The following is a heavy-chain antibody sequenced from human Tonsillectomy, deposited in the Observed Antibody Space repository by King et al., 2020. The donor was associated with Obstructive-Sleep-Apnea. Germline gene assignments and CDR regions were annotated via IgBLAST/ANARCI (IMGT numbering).Heavy chain of an antibody. V-gene: IGHV5-51*01. CDR1: GYSFTSHW. CDR3: ARPSGTSLINPFDY. D-gene: IGHD5-12*01. CDR2: IYPADSDT. Sequence: VQLVESGAEVKKPGESLKISCKASGYSFTSHWIGWVRQMPGKGLEWMGIIYPADSDTRYSPSFQGQVTISADKSISTAYLQCSSLKASDTAMYYCARPSGTSLINPFDYWGQGTLVTVSS. J-gene: IGHJ4*02.